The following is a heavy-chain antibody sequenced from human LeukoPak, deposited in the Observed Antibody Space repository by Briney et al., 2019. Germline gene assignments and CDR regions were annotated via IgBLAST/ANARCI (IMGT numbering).Heavy chain of an antibody. D-gene: IGHD3-22*01. V-gene: IGHV3-66*01. CDR1: GFTVSSNY. CDR2: IYSGGST. CDR3: ASLILSNYGMDV. J-gene: IGHJ6*02. Sequence: PGGSLRLSCAASGFTVSSNYMSWVRQAPGKGLEWVSVIYSGGSTYYADSVKGRFTISRDNSKNTLYLQMNSLRAEDTAVYYCASLILSNYGMDVWGQGTTVTVSS.